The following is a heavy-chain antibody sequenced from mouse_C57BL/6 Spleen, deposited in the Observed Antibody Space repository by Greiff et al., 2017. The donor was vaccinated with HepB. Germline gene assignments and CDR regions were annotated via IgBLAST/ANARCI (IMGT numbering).Heavy chain of an antibody. J-gene: IGHJ2*01. CDR2: IDPEDGET. Sequence: EVQLVESGAELVKPGASVKLSCTASGFNIKDYYMHWVKQRTEQGLEWIGRIDPEDGETKYAPKFQDKATITADTSSNTAYLQLSSLTSEDTAVYYCARDYSNYVGYWGQGTTLTVSS. CDR3: ARDYSNYVGY. D-gene: IGHD2-5*01. CDR1: GFNIKDYY. V-gene: IGHV14-2*01.